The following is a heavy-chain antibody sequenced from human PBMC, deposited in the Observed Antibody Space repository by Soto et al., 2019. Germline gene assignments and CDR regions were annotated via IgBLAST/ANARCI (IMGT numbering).Heavy chain of an antibody. CDR2: ISWNSKII. V-gene: IGHV3-9*01. D-gene: IGHD2-15*01. CDR3: ARGGPDGFCSGGRCYFDY. CDR1: GFTFDDYA. Sequence: EVQLVESGGGLVQPGRSLRLSCAASGFTFDDYAMHWVRRVPGKGLEWVSSISWNSKIIVYADSVKGRFTISRDNAKNSMYMQMNSLRPEDTALYYCARGGPDGFCSGGRCYFDYWGQGTLVTVSS. J-gene: IGHJ4*02.